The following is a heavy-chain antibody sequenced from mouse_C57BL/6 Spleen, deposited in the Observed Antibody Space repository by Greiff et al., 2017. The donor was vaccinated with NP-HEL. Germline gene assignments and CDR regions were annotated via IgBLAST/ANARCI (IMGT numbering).Heavy chain of an antibody. Sequence: EVKLVESGPELVKPGASVKIPCKASGYTFTDYNMDWVKQSHGKSLEWIGDINPNNGGTIYNQKFKGKATLTVDKSSSTAYMELRSLTSEDTAVYYCARGGYEAWFAYWGQGTLVTVSA. CDR1: GYTFTDYN. CDR3: ARGGYEAWFAY. V-gene: IGHV1-18*01. CDR2: INPNNGGT. D-gene: IGHD2-2*01. J-gene: IGHJ3*01.